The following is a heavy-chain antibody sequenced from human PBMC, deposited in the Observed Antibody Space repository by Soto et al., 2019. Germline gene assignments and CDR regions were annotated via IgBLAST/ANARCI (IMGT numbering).Heavy chain of an antibody. Sequence: VAPVKVSCKASGGTFSSYAISWVRQAPGQGLEWMGGIIPIFGTANYAQKFQGRVTITADKSTSTAYMELSSLRSEDTAVYYCARGLVRGRAFDIWGQGTMVTVSS. CDR3: ARGLVRGRAFDI. V-gene: IGHV1-69*06. D-gene: IGHD3-10*02. J-gene: IGHJ3*02. CDR1: GGTFSSYA. CDR2: IIPIFGTA.